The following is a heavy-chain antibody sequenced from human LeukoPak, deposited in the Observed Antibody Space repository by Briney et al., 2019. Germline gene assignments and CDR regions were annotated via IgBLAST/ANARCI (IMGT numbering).Heavy chain of an antibody. CDR2: ISGSGGST. V-gene: IGHV3-23*01. J-gene: IGHJ4*02. CDR3: AKRHYDFWSGYQNQMYYFDY. Sequence: GGSLRLSCAASGFTFSSYAMSSVRQAPGKGLEWVSAISGSGGSTYYADSVKGRFTISRDNSKNTLYLQMNSLRAEDTAVYYCAKRHYDFWSGYQNQMYYFDYWGQGTLVTVSS. CDR1: GFTFSSYA. D-gene: IGHD3-3*01.